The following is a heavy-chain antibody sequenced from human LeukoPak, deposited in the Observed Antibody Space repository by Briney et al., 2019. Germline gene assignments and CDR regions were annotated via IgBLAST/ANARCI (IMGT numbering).Heavy chain of an antibody. Sequence: PGGSLRLSCAASEFTFSDHYMTWIRQSPGKGLEWISYISPSAYSTYYADSVKGRFSISRDNAKNSLYLQMNSLRVEDTAIYYCARGKRRLDIWGQGTLVTVSS. D-gene: IGHD3/OR15-3a*01. CDR1: EFTFSDHY. J-gene: IGHJ4*02. CDR3: ARGKRRLDI. V-gene: IGHV3-11*01. CDR2: ISPSAYST.